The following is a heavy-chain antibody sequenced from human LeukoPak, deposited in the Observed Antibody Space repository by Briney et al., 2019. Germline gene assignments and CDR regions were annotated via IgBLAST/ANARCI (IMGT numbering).Heavy chain of an antibody. CDR3: ARDDYSNYQGGFGY. D-gene: IGHD4-11*01. CDR2: IIPIFGTA. CDR1: GYTFTSYG. V-gene: IGHV1-69*05. Sequence: GASVKVSCKASGYTFTSYGISWVRQAPGQGLEWMGGIIPIFGTANYAQKFQGRVTITTDESTSTAYMELSSLRSEDTAVYYCARDDYSNYQGGFGYWGQGTLVTVSS. J-gene: IGHJ4*02.